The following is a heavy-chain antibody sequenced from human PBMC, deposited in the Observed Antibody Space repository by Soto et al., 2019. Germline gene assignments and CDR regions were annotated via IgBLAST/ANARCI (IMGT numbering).Heavy chain of an antibody. CDR3: AKEYDSSGYYLTYFDY. D-gene: IGHD3-22*01. CDR2: ISGSGGST. J-gene: IGHJ4*02. V-gene: IGHV3-23*01. Sequence: GSLRLSCAASGFTFSSYAMSWVRQAPGKGLEWVSAISGSGGSTYYADSVKGRFTISRDNSKNTLYLQMNSLRAEDTAVYHCAKEYDSSGYYLTYFDYWGQGTLVTVSS. CDR1: GFTFSSYA.